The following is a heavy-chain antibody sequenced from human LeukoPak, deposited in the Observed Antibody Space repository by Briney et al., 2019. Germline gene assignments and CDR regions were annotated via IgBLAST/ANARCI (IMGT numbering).Heavy chain of an antibody. D-gene: IGHD3-22*01. CDR3: ARDHYYDSSGYYSPFDY. CDR2: ISSSRTT. CDR1: GFTFSTYS. V-gene: IGHV3-48*01. J-gene: IGHJ4*02. Sequence: PGGSLRLSCAASGFTFSTYSMNWVRQTPGKGLEWVSYISSSRTTYYADSVKGRFTISRDNSKNTLYLQMNSLRAEDTAVYYCARDHYYDSSGYYSPFDYWGQGTLVTVSS.